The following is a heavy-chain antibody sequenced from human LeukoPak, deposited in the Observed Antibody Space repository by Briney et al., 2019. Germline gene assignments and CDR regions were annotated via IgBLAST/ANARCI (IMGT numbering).Heavy chain of an antibody. CDR3: ARHGAQYYYDSSGYYDAFDI. D-gene: IGHD3-22*01. V-gene: IGHV4-38-2*01. CDR2: IYHSGST. Sequence: PSETLSLTCAVSGYSISSGYYWGWIRQPPGKGLEWIGIIYHSGSTYYNPSLKSRVTISVDTSKNQFSLKLSSVTAADTAVYYCARHGAQYYYDSSGYYDAFDIWGQGTMVTVSS. CDR1: GYSISSGYY. J-gene: IGHJ3*02.